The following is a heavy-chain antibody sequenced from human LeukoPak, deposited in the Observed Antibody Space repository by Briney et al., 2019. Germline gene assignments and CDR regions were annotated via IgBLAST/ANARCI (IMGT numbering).Heavy chain of an antibody. CDR2: TYYRSKWYN. V-gene: IGHV6-1*01. CDR3: ARDRVRTGKRGYYDSSGYYHVGWFDP. Sequence: SQTLSLTCAISGDSVSSNSAAWNCISQSPSRGLEWMGRTYYRSKWYNDYVVSVKSRKTINPDTSKNQFSLQLNSVTTEDTAVYYCARDRVRTGKRGYYDSSGYYHVGWFDPWGQGTLVTVSS. D-gene: IGHD3-22*01. CDR1: GDSVSSNSAA. J-gene: IGHJ5*02.